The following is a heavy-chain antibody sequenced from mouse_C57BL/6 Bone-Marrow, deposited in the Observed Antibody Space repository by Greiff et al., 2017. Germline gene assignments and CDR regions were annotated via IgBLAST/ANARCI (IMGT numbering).Heavy chain of an antibody. CDR2: IRLKSDNYAT. Sequence: EVKLMESGGGLVQPGGSMKLSCVASGFTFSNYWMNWVRQSPEKGLEWVAQIRLKSDNYATHYAESVKGRFTISRDDSKSSVYLQMNNLRAEDTGIYYCTGDGNYDWFAYWGQGTLVTVSA. CDR3: TGDGNYDWFAY. V-gene: IGHV6-3*01. J-gene: IGHJ3*01. CDR1: GFTFSNYW. D-gene: IGHD2-1*01.